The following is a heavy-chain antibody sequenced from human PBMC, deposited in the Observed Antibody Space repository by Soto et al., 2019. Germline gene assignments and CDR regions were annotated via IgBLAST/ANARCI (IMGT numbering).Heavy chain of an antibody. CDR2: ILSNGGST. D-gene: IGHD5-12*01. V-gene: IGHV3-64D*06. Sequence: GVSLRLSCSASGFTFSRYTMHWVRQAPGKGLEYVSAILSNGGSTYYADSVKGRFTISRDNSKNTLYLQMSSLRTEDTAVYYCVKDSIVATTSYFDYWGQGTLVTVSS. CDR3: VKDSIVATTSYFDY. J-gene: IGHJ4*02. CDR1: GFTFSRYT.